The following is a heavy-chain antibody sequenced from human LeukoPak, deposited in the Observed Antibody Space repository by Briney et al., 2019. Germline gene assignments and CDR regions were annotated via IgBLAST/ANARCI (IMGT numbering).Heavy chain of an antibody. J-gene: IGHJ6*03. Sequence: ASVKVSCKAPGYTFTTSGLAWVRQAPGQGLEWMGWINPNSGGTNYAQKFQGRVTMTRDTSISTAYMELSRLRSDDTAVYYCARGVVAATSALYYYYMDVWGKGTTVTVSS. CDR3: ARGVVAATSALYYYYMDV. D-gene: IGHD2-15*01. V-gene: IGHV1-2*02. CDR2: INPNSGGT. CDR1: GYTFTTSG.